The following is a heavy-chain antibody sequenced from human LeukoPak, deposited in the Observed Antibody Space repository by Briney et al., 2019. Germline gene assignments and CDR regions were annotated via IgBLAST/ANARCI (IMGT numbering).Heavy chain of an antibody. CDR2: ISETSSHT. D-gene: IGHD6-13*01. Sequence: EALRLSCAASGFNLSSIAMTWVRHAPGEGLEWVSSISETSSHTFYAASVKGRFTISRDNTKNTLFLQMNSLRVQDTAMYYCAKDFSSSWQFDPWGQGTLVTVSS. CDR3: AKDFSSSWQFDP. V-gene: IGHV3-23*01. J-gene: IGHJ5*02. CDR1: GFNLSSIA.